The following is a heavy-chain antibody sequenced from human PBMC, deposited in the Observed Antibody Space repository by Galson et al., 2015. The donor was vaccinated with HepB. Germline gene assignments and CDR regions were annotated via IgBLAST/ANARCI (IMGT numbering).Heavy chain of an antibody. CDR1: GYTLTSRW. CDR3: AFPYGGNLFHAFDI. D-gene: IGHD4-23*01. V-gene: IGHV5-51*01. Sequence: QSGAEVKKPGESLRISCKASGYTLTSRWIGWVRQMAGRGLEWMGIIYTGDSDTRYSPSFQGQVTISADRSSATAYLQWGSLKDSDTAMYYCAFPYGGNLFHAFDIWGRGTMVTVSS. J-gene: IGHJ3*02. CDR2: IYTGDSDT.